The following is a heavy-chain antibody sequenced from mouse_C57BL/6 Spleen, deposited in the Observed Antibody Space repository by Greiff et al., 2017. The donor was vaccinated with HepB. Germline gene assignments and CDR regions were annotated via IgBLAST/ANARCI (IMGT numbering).Heavy chain of an antibody. CDR3: ARRGNYEDYYAMDY. J-gene: IGHJ4*01. D-gene: IGHD2-1*01. CDR2: IDPSDSYT. V-gene: IGHV1-69*01. Sequence: QVQLKQPGAELVMPGASVKLSCKASGYTFTSYWMHWVKQRPGQGLEWIGEIDPSDSYTNYNQKFKGKSTLTVDKSSSTAYMQLSSLTSEDSAVYYCARRGNYEDYYAMDYWGQGTSVTVSS. CDR1: GYTFTSYW.